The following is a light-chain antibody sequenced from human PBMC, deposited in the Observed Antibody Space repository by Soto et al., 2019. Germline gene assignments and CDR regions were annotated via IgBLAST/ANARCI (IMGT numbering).Light chain of an antibody. CDR3: QQYDSSPAT. CDR1: QSVSSSY. Sequence: EIVLTQSPGTLSLSPGERATLSCRASQSVSSSYLAWYQQKPGQAPRLLIYGASSRATGIPDRFSGSGSGTDFTLTISSLEPEDFAVYYCQQYDSSPATFGGGTKVEIK. J-gene: IGKJ4*01. V-gene: IGKV3-20*01. CDR2: GAS.